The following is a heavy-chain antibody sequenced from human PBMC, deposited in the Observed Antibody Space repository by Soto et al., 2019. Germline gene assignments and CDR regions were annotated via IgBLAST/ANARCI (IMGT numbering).Heavy chain of an antibody. CDR1: GFTFSSYW. V-gene: IGHV3-7*05. J-gene: IGHJ4*02. CDR3: ARLDVDIVATIRLGGYYFDY. Sequence: EVQLVESGGGLVQPGGSLRLSCAGSGFTFSSYWMSWVRQAPGKGLEWVAIIKQDGSEKYYVDSVKGRFTISRDNAKNSLYLQMNSLRAEDTAVYYCARLDVDIVATIRLGGYYFDYWGQGTLVTVSS. CDR2: IKQDGSEK. D-gene: IGHD5-12*01.